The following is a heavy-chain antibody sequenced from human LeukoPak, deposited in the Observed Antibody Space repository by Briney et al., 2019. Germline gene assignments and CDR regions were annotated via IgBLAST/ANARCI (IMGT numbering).Heavy chain of an antibody. J-gene: IGHJ4*02. CDR2: IYSGGST. CDR3: ARTNVQRSFDY. V-gene: IGHV3-53*01. Sequence: GGSPRLSCAASGFTVSNNYMSWVRQAPGKGLEWVSVIYSGGSTYYADSVKGRFTISRDNSKNTLYLQMNSLRAEDTAVYYCARTNVQRSFDYWGQGSLVTVSS. CDR1: GFTVSNNY. D-gene: IGHD1-1*01.